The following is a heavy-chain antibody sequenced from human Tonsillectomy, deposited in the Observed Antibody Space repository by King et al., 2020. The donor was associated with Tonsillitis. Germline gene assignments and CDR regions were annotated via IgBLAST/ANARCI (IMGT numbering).Heavy chain of an antibody. D-gene: IGHD5-24*01. CDR1: GFTFSTYD. J-gene: IGHJ6*02. CDR2: IGPAGDT. CDR3: AREPLQFGYGLDV. V-gene: IGHV3-13*01. Sequence: QLVQSGGGLVQPGGSLRLSCAASGFTFSTYDMHWVRQATGKGLEWVSAIGPAGDTYYPGSVKGRFTISRENAKNSLYLQMNSLRAGDTAVYYCAREPLQFGYGLDVWGQGTTVTVSS.